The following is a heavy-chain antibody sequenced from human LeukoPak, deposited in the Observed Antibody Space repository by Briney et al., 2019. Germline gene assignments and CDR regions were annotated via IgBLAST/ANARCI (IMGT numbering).Heavy chain of an antibody. CDR1: GFTFSSYW. J-gene: IGHJ6*03. Sequence: PGGSLRLSCAASGFTFSSYWMSWVRQAPGKGLEWVANIKQDGSEKYYVDSVKGRFTISRDNAKNSLYLQTNSLRAEDTAVYYCARVGVYSSSSYHYYCMDVWGKGTTVTVSS. D-gene: IGHD6-6*01. CDR3: ARVGVYSSSSYHYYCMDV. CDR2: IKQDGSEK. V-gene: IGHV3-7*01.